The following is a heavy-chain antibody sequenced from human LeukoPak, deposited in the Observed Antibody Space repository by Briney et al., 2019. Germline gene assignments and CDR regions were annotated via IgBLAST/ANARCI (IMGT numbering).Heavy chain of an antibody. CDR2: ISGSGGST. J-gene: IGHJ4*02. Sequence: GGSLRLSCVASGFTFSSYAMNWVRQAPGKGLEWVSSISGSGGSTYYADSVKGRFTISRDNAKNSLYLQMNSLRAEDTAVYYCASPDLDYWGQGTLVTVSS. CDR3: ASPDLDY. CDR1: GFTFSSYA. V-gene: IGHV3-23*01.